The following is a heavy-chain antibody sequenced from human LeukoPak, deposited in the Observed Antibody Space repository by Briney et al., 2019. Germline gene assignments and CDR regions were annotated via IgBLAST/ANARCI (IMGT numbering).Heavy chain of an antibody. Sequence: GRSLRLSCAASGFTFSSYGMHWVRQAPGKGLEWVAVIWYDGSNKYYADSVKGRFTISRDNSKNMLYLQMNSLRAEDTAVYYCAREDGEWNEHWFDPWGQGTLVTVSS. V-gene: IGHV3-33*01. CDR1: GFTFSSYG. D-gene: IGHD1-1*01. J-gene: IGHJ5*02. CDR3: AREDGEWNEHWFDP. CDR2: IWYDGSNK.